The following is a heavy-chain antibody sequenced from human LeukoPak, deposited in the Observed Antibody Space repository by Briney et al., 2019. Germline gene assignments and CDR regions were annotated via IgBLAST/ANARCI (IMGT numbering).Heavy chain of an antibody. J-gene: IGHJ4*02. CDR1: GGTFSSYA. Sequence: SVKVSCKASGGTFSSYAISWVRQAPGQGLEWMGGIIPIFGTANYAQKFQGRVTITADESTSTAYMELSSLRSEDTAVYYCARTIIAAAGQYFDYWGQGALVTVSS. CDR3: ARTIIAAAGQYFDY. V-gene: IGHV1-69*13. D-gene: IGHD6-13*01. CDR2: IIPIFGTA.